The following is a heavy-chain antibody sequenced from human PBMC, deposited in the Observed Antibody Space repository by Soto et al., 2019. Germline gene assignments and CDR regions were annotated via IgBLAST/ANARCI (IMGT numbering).Heavy chain of an antibody. CDR2: INAGNGNT. CDR1: GYTFTSYA. V-gene: IGHV1-3*01. CDR3: ARGPDYYDSSGYYYYYYGMDV. D-gene: IGHD3-22*01. Sequence: ASVKVSCKASGYTFTSYAMHWVRQAPGQRLEWMGWINAGNGNTKYSQEFQGRVTITRDTSASTAYMELSSLRSEDTAVYYCARGPDYYDSSGYYYYYYGMDVWGQGTTVTVSS. J-gene: IGHJ6*02.